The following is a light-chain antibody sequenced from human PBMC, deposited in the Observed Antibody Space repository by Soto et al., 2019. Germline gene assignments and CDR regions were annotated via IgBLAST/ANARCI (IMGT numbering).Light chain of an antibody. V-gene: IGLV2-8*01. Sequence: QSALTQPPSASGSPGQSVTISCTGTSSDIGVYDFVSWYQQHPGKAPKVIIYQVNKRPSGVPDRFSGSKSGNTASLTVSGLRPEDEADYYCGTWDSSLSAPNWVFGGGTKLTVL. J-gene: IGLJ3*02. CDR3: GTWDSSLSAPNWV. CDR2: QVN. CDR1: SSDIGVYDF.